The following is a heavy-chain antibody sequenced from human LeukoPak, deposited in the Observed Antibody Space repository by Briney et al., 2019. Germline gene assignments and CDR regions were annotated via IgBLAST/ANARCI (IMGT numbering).Heavy chain of an antibody. V-gene: IGHV3-30*02. Sequence: GGSLRLPCAASGFTFSSYSMNWVRQAPGKGLEWVAFIRYDGSNKYYADSVKGRFTISRDNSKNTLYLQMNSLRAEDTAVYYCAKVLLWFGELFWAFDIWGQGTMVTVSS. J-gene: IGHJ3*02. D-gene: IGHD3-10*01. CDR2: IRYDGSNK. CDR3: AKVLLWFGELFWAFDI. CDR1: GFTFSSYS.